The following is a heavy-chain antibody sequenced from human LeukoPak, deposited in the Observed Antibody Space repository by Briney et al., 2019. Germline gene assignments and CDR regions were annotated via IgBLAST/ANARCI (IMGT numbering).Heavy chain of an antibody. V-gene: IGHV4-34*01. J-gene: IGHJ4*02. Sequence: SETLSLTCAVYGGSFSGYYWSWIRQPPGKGLEWIGEINHSGSTNYNPSLKSRVTTSVDTSKTQFSLKLSSVTAADTAVYYCAKQQLVRCFDYWGQGTLVTVSS. CDR1: GGSFSGYY. CDR3: AKQQLVRCFDY. CDR2: INHSGST. D-gene: IGHD6-13*01.